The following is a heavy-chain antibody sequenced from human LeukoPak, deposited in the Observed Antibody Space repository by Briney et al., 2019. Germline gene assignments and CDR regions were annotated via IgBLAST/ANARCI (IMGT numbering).Heavy chain of an antibody. J-gene: IGHJ4*02. CDR2: INPKSGGT. Sequence: ASVKVSCKASGYTFTDYNLHWVRQAPGEGVEWMGWINPKSGGTKFAQKHQGGVTMTADTSIDTAYLELSNLKSDGTAIYYCARSSSGWPLYFDCWGQGTLVTVSS. D-gene: IGHD6-19*01. CDR3: ARSSSGWPLYFDC. CDR1: GYTFTDYN. V-gene: IGHV1-2*02.